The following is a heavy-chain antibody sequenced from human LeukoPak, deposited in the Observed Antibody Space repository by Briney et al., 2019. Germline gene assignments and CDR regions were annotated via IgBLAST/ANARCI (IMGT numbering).Heavy chain of an antibody. V-gene: IGHV4-34*01. CDR3: ASGPYCSSTSCYGFDY. J-gene: IGHJ4*02. CDR1: GGSFSGYY. D-gene: IGHD2-2*01. Sequence: SETLSLTCAVYGGSFSGYYRSWIRQPPGKGLEWIGEINHSGSTNYNPSLKSRVTISVDTSKNQFSLKLSSVTAADTAVYYCASGPYCSSTSCYGFDYWGQGTLVTVSS. CDR2: INHSGST.